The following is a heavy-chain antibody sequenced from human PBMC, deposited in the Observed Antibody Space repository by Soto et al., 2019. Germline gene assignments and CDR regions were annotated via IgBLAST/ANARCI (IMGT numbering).Heavy chain of an antibody. V-gene: IGHV6-1*01. J-gene: IGHJ4*02. CDR3: ARDALSYDILTGYYVFDY. CDR1: GDSVSSNSAA. Sequence: SQTLSLTCAISGDSVSSNSAAWNWIRQSPSRGLEWLGRTYYRSKWYNDYAVSVKSRITINPDTSKNQFSLQLNSVTPEDTAVYYCARDALSYDILTGYYVFDYWGQGTLVTVSS. CDR2: TYYRSKWYN. D-gene: IGHD3-9*01.